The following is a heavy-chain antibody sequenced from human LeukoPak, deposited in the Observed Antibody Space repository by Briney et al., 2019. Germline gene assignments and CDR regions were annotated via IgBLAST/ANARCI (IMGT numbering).Heavy chain of an antibody. D-gene: IGHD3-10*01. V-gene: IGHV3-21*01. CDR3: ASTSRITMVRQNDY. CDR1: GFTFSSYS. J-gene: IGHJ4*02. CDR2: ISSSSSYI. Sequence: GGSLRLSCAASGFTFSSYSMNWVRQAPGKGLEWVSSISSSSSYIYYADSVKGRFTISRDNAKNSLYLQTNSLRAEDTAVYYCASTSRITMVRQNDYWGQGTLVTVSS.